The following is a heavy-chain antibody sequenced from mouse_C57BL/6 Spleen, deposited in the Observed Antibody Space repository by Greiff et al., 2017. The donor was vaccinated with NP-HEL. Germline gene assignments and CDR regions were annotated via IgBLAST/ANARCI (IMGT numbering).Heavy chain of an antibody. CDR2: ISSGGDYI. D-gene: IGHD2-5*01. J-gene: IGHJ4*01. CDR3: TREMSNYDAMDY. CDR1: GFTFSSYA. V-gene: IGHV5-9-1*02. Sequence: EVKLMESGEGLVKPGGSLKLSCAASGFTFSSYAMSWVRQTPEKRLEWVAYISSGGDYIYYADTVKGRFTISRDNARNTLYLQMSSLKSEDTAMYYCTREMSNYDAMDYWGQGTSVTVSS.